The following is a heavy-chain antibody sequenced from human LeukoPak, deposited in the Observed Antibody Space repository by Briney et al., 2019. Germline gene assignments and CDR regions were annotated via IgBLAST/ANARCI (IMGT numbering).Heavy chain of an antibody. CDR1: GGFLSSYY. V-gene: IGHV4-59*01. Sequence: SETLSLTCIVSGGFLSSYYWHWIRQPPGKGLEWIGYIFYSGRTSYNPSLKSRLTISVDTSKNHFSLTLSSVTAADTAVYYCAKAPNYDFWSGYLDYWGQGTLVTVSS. CDR3: AKAPNYDFWSGYLDY. J-gene: IGHJ4*02. CDR2: IFYSGRT. D-gene: IGHD3-3*01.